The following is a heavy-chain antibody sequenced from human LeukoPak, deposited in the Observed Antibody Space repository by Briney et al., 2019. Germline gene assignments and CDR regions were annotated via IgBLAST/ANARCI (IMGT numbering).Heavy chain of an antibody. CDR1: GGSFSGYY. V-gene: IGHV4-34*01. CDR3: ARHNGDYVGFKNP. J-gene: IGHJ5*02. CDR2: INHSGST. Sequence: SETLSLTCAVYGGSFSGYYWSWIRQPPGKGLEWIGEINHSGSTNYNPSLKSRVTISVDTSKNQFSLKLSSVTAADTAVYYCARHNGDYVGFKNPWGQGTLVTVSS. D-gene: IGHD4-17*01.